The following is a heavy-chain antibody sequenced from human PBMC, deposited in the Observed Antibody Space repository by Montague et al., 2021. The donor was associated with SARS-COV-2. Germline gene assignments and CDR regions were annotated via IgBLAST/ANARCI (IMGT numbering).Heavy chain of an antibody. V-gene: IGHV4-59*12. Sequence: SETLSLTCTVSGGSINTYYWSWIRQPPGKGLEWIGYIYYSGSTNYNPSLKSRVTISVDTSKNRFSLNLSSVTAADTAVYYCARDRYGHFDYWGQGTLVTVSS. J-gene: IGHJ4*02. D-gene: IGHD5-18*01. CDR2: IYYSGST. CDR3: ARDRYGHFDY. CDR1: GGSINTYY.